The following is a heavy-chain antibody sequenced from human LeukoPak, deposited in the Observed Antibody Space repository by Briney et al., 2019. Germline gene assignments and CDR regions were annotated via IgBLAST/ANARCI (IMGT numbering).Heavy chain of an antibody. CDR1: GYTFTGYY. CDR3: AREEVDYGATFAH. CDR2: INPKSGGT. J-gene: IGHJ4*02. D-gene: IGHD4-17*01. Sequence: GASVKVSCKASGYTFTGYYIHWVRQAPGQGLEWMGWINPKSGGTDFAQKFQGRVTMTRDTSIRTAYMELSRLRSDDTAVYYCAREEVDYGATFAHWGQGTLVTVSS. V-gene: IGHV1-2*02.